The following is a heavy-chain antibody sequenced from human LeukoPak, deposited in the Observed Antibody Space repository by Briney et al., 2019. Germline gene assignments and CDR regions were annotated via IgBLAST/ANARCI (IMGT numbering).Heavy chain of an antibody. Sequence: SGGSLRLSCSASGLSFSYAWMSWVRQAPGKGLEWVSAISGSGGSTYYADSVKGRFTISRDNAMNTLYLQMNSLRAEDSALYYCTRDMQGSRLYLVGSQNDWGQGTLVTVSS. D-gene: IGHD1-26*01. CDR1: GLSFSYAW. CDR3: TRDMQGSRLYLVGSQND. V-gene: IGHV3-23*01. CDR2: ISGSGGST. J-gene: IGHJ4*02.